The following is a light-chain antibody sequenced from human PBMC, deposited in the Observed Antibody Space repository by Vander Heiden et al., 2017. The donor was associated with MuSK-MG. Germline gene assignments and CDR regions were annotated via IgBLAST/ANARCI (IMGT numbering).Light chain of an antibody. Sequence: QSALTQPASVSGSPGQSITISCTGISSDVGSYNLVSWYQHHPGKAPKLIIYDVTRRPSGVATRFSGSESGDTASLTISGLQAEDEADYYCSAYESRTAVAFGGGTKLTVL. CDR3: SAYESRTAVA. CDR1: SSDVGSYNL. V-gene: IGLV2-23*02. CDR2: DVT. J-gene: IGLJ2*01.